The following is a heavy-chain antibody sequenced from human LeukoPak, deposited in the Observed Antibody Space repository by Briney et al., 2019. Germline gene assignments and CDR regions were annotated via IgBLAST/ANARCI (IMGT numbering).Heavy chain of an antibody. CDR2: ISGYTGQT. CDR3: ARVIYDSTGHPSFDY. J-gene: IGHJ4*02. Sequence: ASVKVSCKTSGYMFRHFDLTWVRQAPGQGFEWLGWISGYTGQTNYTLKLAGRVTVTIDTSTDTGYMELRSLRSDDTAMYYCARVIYDSTGHPSFDYWGRGTLVTVST. V-gene: IGHV1-18*01. D-gene: IGHD2-8*02. CDR1: GYMFRHFD.